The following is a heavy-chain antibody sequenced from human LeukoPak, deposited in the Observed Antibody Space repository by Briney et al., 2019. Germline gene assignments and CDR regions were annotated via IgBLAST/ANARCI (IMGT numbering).Heavy chain of an antibody. CDR2: INPNSGGT. D-gene: IGHD5-18*01. J-gene: IGHJ4*02. CDR1: GYTFTGYY. V-gene: IGHV1-2*02. Sequence: ASVKVSCKASGYTFTGYYMHWVRQAPGQGLEWMGWINPNSGGTNYAQKFQGRVTITRNTSISTAYMELSSLRSEDTAVYYCARRNKAGYSYGYDYWGQGTLVTVSS. CDR3: ARRNKAGYSYGYDY.